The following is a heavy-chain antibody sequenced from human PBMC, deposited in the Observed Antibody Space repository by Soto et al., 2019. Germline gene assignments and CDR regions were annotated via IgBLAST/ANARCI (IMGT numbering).Heavy chain of an antibody. CDR2: VYYTGST. D-gene: IGHD4-17*01. J-gene: IGHJ4*02. V-gene: IGHV4-59*01. Sequence: SETLSLTCTVSGAPMFDNNWAWIRQPPGKRLEWIGYVYYTGSTSYNPSLRSRVNISVDTSKNQFSLKLASVTAADTAEYFCAREVPSTVTSYFDSWGQGILVTVSS. CDR1: GAPMFDNN. CDR3: AREVPSTVTSYFDS.